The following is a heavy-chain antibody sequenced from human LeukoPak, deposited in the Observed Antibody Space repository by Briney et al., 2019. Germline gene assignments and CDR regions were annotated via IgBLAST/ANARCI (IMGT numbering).Heavy chain of an antibody. CDR3: ARAGGGSYYYYYYYMDV. D-gene: IGHD1-26*01. J-gene: IGHJ6*03. CDR2: INPNSGGT. CDR1: GYTFTDYF. Sequence: ASVKVSCKASGYTFTDYFIHWVRQAPGQGLEWMGWINPNSGGTNYAQKFQGRVTMTRDTSISTAYMELSRLRSDDTAVYYCARAGGGSYYYYYYYMDVWGKGTTVTVSS. V-gene: IGHV1-2*02.